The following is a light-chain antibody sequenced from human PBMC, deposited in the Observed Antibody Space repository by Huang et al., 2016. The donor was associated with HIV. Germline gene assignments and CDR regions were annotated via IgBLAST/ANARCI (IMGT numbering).Light chain of an antibody. V-gene: IGKV3-15*01. CDR3: QQYDNWPPFT. J-gene: IGKJ3*01. Sequence: EIVMTQSPGTLSVSPGERATLSCRASQGVRSNLAWNQQKPGQAPRLLIYDASTRATGGPARFSGSGSGTQFTLSISSLQSEDFAVYYCQQYDNWPPFTFGPGTKVDIK. CDR2: DAS. CDR1: QGVRSN.